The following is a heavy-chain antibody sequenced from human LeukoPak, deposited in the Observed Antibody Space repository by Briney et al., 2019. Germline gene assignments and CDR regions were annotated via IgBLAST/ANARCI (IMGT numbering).Heavy chain of an antibody. Sequence: GGSLRLSCAASGFTFSSYEMNWVRQAPGKGLEWVSYISSSGSTIYYADSVKGRFTISRDNAKNSLYLQMNSLRAEDTAVYYCARDLYRIVVVPHYFDYWGQGTLVTVSS. CDR2: ISSSGSTI. CDR3: ARDLYRIVVVPHYFDY. CDR1: GFTFSSYE. V-gene: IGHV3-48*03. D-gene: IGHD3-22*01. J-gene: IGHJ4*02.